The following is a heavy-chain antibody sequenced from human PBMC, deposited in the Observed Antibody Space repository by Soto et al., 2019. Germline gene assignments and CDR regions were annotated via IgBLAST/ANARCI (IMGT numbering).Heavy chain of an antibody. CDR1: VFIFSSFG. CDR2: MSYDGSTK. D-gene: IGHD6-6*01. J-gene: IGHJ6*02. V-gene: IGHV3-30*03. Sequence: WWSLRLSCSASVFIFSSFGMHWVRQAPGKGLEWVAVMSYDGSTKLYTDSVKGRFTIARDNSKNILYLQMNSLTIEDTAVFYCARSTSSTLNYYYGMDVWGQGTTVTVSS. CDR3: ARSTSSTLNYYYGMDV.